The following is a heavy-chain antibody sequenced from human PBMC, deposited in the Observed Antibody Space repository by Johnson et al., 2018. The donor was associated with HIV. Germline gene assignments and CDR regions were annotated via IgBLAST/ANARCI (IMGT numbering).Heavy chain of an antibody. J-gene: IGHJ3*02. CDR1: GFSFGDYG. D-gene: IGHD6-13*01. CDR3: ARNSHSSNWYEWETFDI. CDR2: IKQDGSEK. Sequence: VQLVESGGGLVQPGRSLRLSCTASGFSFGDYGMSWVRQAPGKGLEWVANIKQDGSEKYYVDSVKGRFTISRDNAKNSLYLQMNSLRAEDTAVYYCARNSHSSNWYEWETFDIWGQGTMVTVSS. V-gene: IGHV3-7*05.